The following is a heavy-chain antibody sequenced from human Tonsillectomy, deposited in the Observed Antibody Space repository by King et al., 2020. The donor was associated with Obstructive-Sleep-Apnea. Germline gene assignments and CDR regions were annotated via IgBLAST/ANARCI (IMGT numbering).Heavy chain of an antibody. CDR1: GFSLSDYY. D-gene: IGHD1-26*01. CDR2: INTGVSDT. Sequence: VQLVESGGDLVKPGGSLRLSCEASGFSLSDYYMSWIRQSPGKGLEWISFINTGVSDTEYADSVKGRFTISRDNAKNSVYLQMKRLRVEDTAIYYCATYRGAGKQWFDPWGQGTLVTVSS. CDR3: ATYRGAGKQWFDP. J-gene: IGHJ5*02. V-gene: IGHV3-11*04.